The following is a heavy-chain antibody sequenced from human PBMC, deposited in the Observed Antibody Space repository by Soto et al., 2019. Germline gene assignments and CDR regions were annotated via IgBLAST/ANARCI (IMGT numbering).Heavy chain of an antibody. D-gene: IGHD1-1*01. Sequence: QVQVVQSGAEVKKPGASVKVSCKVSGYTLTDLAMHWVRQAPGKGLEWVGGFDPEDGETIYAQKFQGRVTMTEDTSTGTAYMELSSLRSEDTAVYSCATRGTRWLPSPFDYWGQGTLVTVSS. V-gene: IGHV1-24*01. CDR2: FDPEDGET. CDR3: ATRGTRWLPSPFDY. J-gene: IGHJ4*02. CDR1: GYTLTDLA.